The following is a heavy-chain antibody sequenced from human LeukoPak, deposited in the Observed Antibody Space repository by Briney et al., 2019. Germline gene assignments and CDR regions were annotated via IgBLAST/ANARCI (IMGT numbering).Heavy chain of an antibody. Sequence: PSQTLSLTCTVSGGSISSDDNYWTWIRQRPEKDLEWLRFIYYTGGPDYNPSLKSRVPLSLDTSKNQFSLKLTAVTAADTAVYYCARDRGMGYCTTISCPAGFDPWGQGTLVTVSS. CDR2: IYYTGGP. CDR3: ARDRGMGYCTTISCPAGFDP. CDR1: GGSISSDDNY. V-gene: IGHV4-31*03. J-gene: IGHJ5*02. D-gene: IGHD2-2*01.